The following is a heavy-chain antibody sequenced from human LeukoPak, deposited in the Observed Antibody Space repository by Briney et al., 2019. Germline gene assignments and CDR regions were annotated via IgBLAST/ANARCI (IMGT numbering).Heavy chain of an antibody. CDR3: ARGRFSKSSNCFDP. J-gene: IGHJ5*02. CDR1: GFTFSSFA. Sequence: GGPLRLSCAASGFTFSSFAMNWVRQAPGKGLEWLSYISVGSGTIYYADSVKGRFTISRDNAKNSLYLQMNSLRAEDTAVYYCARGRFSKSSNCFDPWGQGTLVTVSS. V-gene: IGHV3-48*01. CDR2: ISVGSGTI. D-gene: IGHD3-16*01.